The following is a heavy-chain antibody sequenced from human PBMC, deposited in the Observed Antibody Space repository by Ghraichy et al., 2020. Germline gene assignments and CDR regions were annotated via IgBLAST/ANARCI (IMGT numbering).Heavy chain of an antibody. Sequence: SETLSPTCAVYGGSFSGYYWSWIRQPPGKGLEWIGEIKHSGSTNYNPSLKSRVTISVDTSKNQISLKLSSVTAADTAVYYCARGPGGMGAFAYWGQGTLVTVSS. CDR1: GGSFSGYY. CDR3: ARGPGGMGAFAY. D-gene: IGHD3-16*01. V-gene: IGHV4-34*01. J-gene: IGHJ4*02. CDR2: IKHSGST.